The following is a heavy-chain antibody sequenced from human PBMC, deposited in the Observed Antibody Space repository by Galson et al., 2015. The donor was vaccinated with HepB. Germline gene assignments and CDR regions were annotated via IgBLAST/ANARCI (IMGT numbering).Heavy chain of an antibody. CDR2: ISSSSSYI. D-gene: IGHD1-26*01. CDR3: ARDRGWELVGFAFDI. V-gene: IGHV3-21*01. CDR1: GFTFSSYS. Sequence: SLRLSCAASGFTFSSYSMNWVRQAPGKGLEWVSSISSSSSYIYYADSVKGRFTISRDNAKNSLYLQMNSLRAEDTAVYYCARDRGWELVGFAFDIWGQGTMVTVSS. J-gene: IGHJ3*02.